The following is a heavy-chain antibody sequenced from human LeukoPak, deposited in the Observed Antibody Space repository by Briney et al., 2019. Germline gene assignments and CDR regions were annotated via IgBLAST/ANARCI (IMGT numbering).Heavy chain of an antibody. J-gene: IGHJ3*02. CDR3: ARRSGTTDDAFDI. D-gene: IGHD1-14*01. V-gene: IGHV1-2*02. CDR1: GYTFTGYY. CDR2: INPNSGGT. Sequence: GASVKVSCKASGYTFTGYYMHWVRRAPGQGLEWMGWINPNSGGTNYAQKFQGRVTMTRDTSISTAYMELSRLRSDDTAVYYCARRSGTTDDAFDIWGQGTMVTVSS.